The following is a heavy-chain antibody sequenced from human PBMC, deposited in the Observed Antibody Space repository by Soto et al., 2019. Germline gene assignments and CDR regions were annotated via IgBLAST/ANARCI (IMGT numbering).Heavy chain of an antibody. CDR2: IYTNAGGST. D-gene: IGHD2-2*03. J-gene: IGHJ4*02. V-gene: IGHV3-53*01. Sequence: GGSLRLSCAASGFTVSNNYMSWVRQAPGKGLEWVSIIYTNAGGSTYYADSVRGRFTISRDNSKNTLYLQLNSLRAEDTAVYYCARDKSPAEMALGFWGQGTLVTVSS. CDR1: GFTVSNNY. CDR3: ARDKSPAEMALGF.